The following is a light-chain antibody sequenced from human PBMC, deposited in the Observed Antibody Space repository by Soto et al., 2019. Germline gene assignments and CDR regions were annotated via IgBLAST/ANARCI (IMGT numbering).Light chain of an antibody. V-gene: IGKV1-39*01. J-gene: IGKJ4*01. CDR3: QQLNSYPPLT. CDR1: QTISNF. CDR2: SAS. Sequence: DNQMTQSPSSLSASVGDRVTITCRASQTISNFLNWYQKKPGKAPTLLIYSASSLQSGVPSRFSGSGSGTDFTLTISSLQPEDFATYYWQQLNSYPPLTFGGGTKVDIK.